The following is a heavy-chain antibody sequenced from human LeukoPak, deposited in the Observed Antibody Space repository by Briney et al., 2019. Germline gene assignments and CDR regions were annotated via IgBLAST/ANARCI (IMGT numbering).Heavy chain of an antibody. V-gene: IGHV5-51*01. J-gene: IGHJ4*02. CDR2: IYPGDSDT. CDR3: ARPRGTGYFDY. D-gene: IGHD1-1*01. Sequence: GESLKISCKGSGSGFTSYWMGWGRQMPGKGREGRGIIYPGDSDTRYSPSFQGQVTISADKSISTAYLQWSSLKASDTAMYYCARPRGTGYFDYRGQGTLVTVSS. CDR1: GSGFTSYW.